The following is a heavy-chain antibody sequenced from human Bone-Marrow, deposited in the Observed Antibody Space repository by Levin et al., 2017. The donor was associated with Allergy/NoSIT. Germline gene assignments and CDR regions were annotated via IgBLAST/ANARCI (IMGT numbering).Heavy chain of an antibody. CDR1: GFNLNVYW. Sequence: GESLKISCAGSGFNLNVYWMSWVRQAPGKGLEWVANIHQYGSEKNYADSVKGRFTISRDNAENSLYLQMSSLRAEDTAMYYCASSYYFDWLLYRAGVFDIWGQGTMVTVSS. V-gene: IGHV3-7*02. D-gene: IGHD3-9*01. CDR2: IHQYGSEK. J-gene: IGHJ3*02. CDR3: ASSYYFDWLLYRAGVFDI.